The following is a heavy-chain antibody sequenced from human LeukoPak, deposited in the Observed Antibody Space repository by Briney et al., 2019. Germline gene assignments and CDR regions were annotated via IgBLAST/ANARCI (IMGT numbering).Heavy chain of an antibody. CDR3: ARASSGWNHEGY. D-gene: IGHD1-14*01. CDR2: INPNSGGT. V-gene: IGHV1-2*02. J-gene: IGHJ4*02. CDR1: GYTLTGYY. Sequence: GASVKVSCKVSGYTLTGYYMHWVRQAPGQGLEWMGWINPNSGGTNYAQKFQGRVTMTRDTSISTAYMELSRLRSDDTAVYYCARASSGWNHEGYWGQGTLVTVSS.